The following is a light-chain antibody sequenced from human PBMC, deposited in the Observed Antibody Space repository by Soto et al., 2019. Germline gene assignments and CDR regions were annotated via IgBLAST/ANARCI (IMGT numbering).Light chain of an antibody. J-gene: IGLJ1*01. CDR3: CSYAGPSSFV. V-gene: IGLV2-11*01. CDR1: SSDVGDYNY. CDR2: DVS. Sequence: QSVLTQPRSVSGSPGQSVTISCTGTSSDVGDYNYVSWYQQHPGKAPKLMIYDVSKRPSGVPDRFSGSKSANTASLTISGLQTEDEADYYCCSYAGPSSFVFGTGTKVTVL.